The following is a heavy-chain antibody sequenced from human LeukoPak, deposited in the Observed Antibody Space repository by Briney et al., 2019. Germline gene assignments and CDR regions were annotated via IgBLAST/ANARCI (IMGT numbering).Heavy chain of an antibody. J-gene: IGHJ4*02. V-gene: IGHV4-61*02. CDR1: GDSIDTGRYY. D-gene: IGHD3-9*01. CDR2: IHTDGST. CDR3: AREGNYEILTGYAFDY. Sequence: SQTLSLTCTVSGDSIDTGRYYWSWIRLPAGKGLEWIGRIHTDGSTKYNPSLKSRVTISVDTSKNQFSLKLSSVTAADTAVYYCAREGNYEILTGYAFDYWGQGTLLTVSS.